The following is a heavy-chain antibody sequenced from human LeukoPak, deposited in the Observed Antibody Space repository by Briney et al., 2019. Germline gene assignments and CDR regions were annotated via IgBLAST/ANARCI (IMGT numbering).Heavy chain of an antibody. CDR3: ARDPSSVTLYFFDY. V-gene: IGHV1-2*02. Sequence: ASVKISCKASGYTFRGNYIHWLRQAPGQGLEWMGWIDANNGDTKSAQKYQGRVTMSRDTSISTAYMDLSSLSPDDAAVYYCARDPSSVTLYFFDYWGQGTLVTVSS. D-gene: IGHD4-11*01. CDR2: IDANNGDT. J-gene: IGHJ4*02. CDR1: GYTFRGNY.